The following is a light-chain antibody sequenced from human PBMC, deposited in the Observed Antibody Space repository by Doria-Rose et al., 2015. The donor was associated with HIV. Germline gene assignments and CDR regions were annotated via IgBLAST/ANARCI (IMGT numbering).Light chain of an antibody. CDR3: QQYNSYPCS. V-gene: IGKV1-5*03. Sequence: RVTITCRASQSISDWLAWYQQRPGKAPKLLIFKASTLESGVPSRFSGSGSGTEFTLTITDLQPDDFATYSCQQYNSYPCSFGQGTKLEIK. J-gene: IGKJ2*04. CDR1: QSISDW. CDR2: KAS.